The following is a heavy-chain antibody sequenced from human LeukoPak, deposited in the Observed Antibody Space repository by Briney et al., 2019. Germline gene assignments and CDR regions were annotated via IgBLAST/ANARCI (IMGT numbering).Heavy chain of an antibody. CDR2: ISSSSSYI. D-gene: IGHD6-19*01. CDR1: GFTFSSYS. J-gene: IGHJ4*02. V-gene: IGHV3-21*01. CDR3: ARDRILHSSGWYGY. Sequence: PGGSLRLSCAASGFTFSSYSMNWVRQPPRKGLEWVSSISSSSSYIYYTDSVKGRLTISRDNAKNSLYLQINSLITEEPAMNYCARDRILHSSGWYGYWGQGTLVTVSS.